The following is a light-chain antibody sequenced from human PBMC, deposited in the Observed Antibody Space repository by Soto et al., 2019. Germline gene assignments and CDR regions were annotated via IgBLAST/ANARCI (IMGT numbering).Light chain of an antibody. CDR1: SGDIGSYNR. CDR2: EVT. CDR3: SSYSNIKTRACV. J-gene: IGLJ1*01. V-gene: IGLV2-14*01. Sequence: QSALTQPASVSGSPGQSITISCTGTSGDIGSYNRVSWYQQHPGKAPKRLIYEVTDRPSGVSNRFSGSKSGNTASLTISGLQAEVEAEYYCSSYSNIKTRACVFGTGTKVAVL.